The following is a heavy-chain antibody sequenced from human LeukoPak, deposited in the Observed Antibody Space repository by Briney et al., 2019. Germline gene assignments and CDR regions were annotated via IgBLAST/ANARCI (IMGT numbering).Heavy chain of an antibody. CDR3: AKAQIAYYDSSGNDY. CDR2: ISYDGSNK. V-gene: IGHV3-30*18. J-gene: IGHJ4*02. D-gene: IGHD3-22*01. CDR1: GFTFSNYG. Sequence: GGSLRLSCAASGFTFSNYGMHWVRQAPGKGLEWVAVISYDGSNKYYADSVKGRFTISRDNSKNTLYLQMDSLRPEDTAVYYCAKAQIAYYDSSGNDYWGQGTLVTVPS.